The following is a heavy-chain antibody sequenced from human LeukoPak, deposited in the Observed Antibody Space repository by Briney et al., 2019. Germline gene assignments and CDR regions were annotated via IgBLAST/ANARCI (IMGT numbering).Heavy chain of an antibody. CDR2: IRYDGSNK. CDR1: GFTFSSYG. Sequence: PGGSLRLSCAAPGFTFSSYGLHWVRQPPGKGLKGLAFIRYDGSNKYYADSVKGRFTISRDNSKNTLYWQMNTLRAGDTAVYYCAKDGPIRFFERTYYYNCYMDVWGKGTTVTVSS. V-gene: IGHV3-30*02. D-gene: IGHD3-3*01. J-gene: IGHJ6*03. CDR3: AKDGPIRFFERTYYYNCYMDV.